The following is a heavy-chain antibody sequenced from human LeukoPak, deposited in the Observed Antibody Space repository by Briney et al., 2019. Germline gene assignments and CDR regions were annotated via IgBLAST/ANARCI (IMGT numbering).Heavy chain of an antibody. Sequence: GGSLRLSCAASGFTFSSYGMHWVRQAPGKGLEWVAVIWYDGSNKYYADSVKGRFTISRDNSKNTLYLQMNSLGAEDTAVYYCARDFDSGSYDYWGQGTLVTVSS. V-gene: IGHV3-33*01. CDR1: GFTFSSYG. CDR3: ARDFDSGSYDY. J-gene: IGHJ4*02. CDR2: IWYDGSNK. D-gene: IGHD1-26*01.